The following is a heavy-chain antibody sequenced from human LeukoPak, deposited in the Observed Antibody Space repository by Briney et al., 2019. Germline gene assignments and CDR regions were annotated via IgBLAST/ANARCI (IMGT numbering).Heavy chain of an antibody. V-gene: IGHV1-2*02. J-gene: IGHJ3*02. CDR1: GYTFTGYY. CDR2: INPNSGGT. CDR3: ARGARAAHVSGSGFDN. Sequence: ASVKVSCKASGYTFTGYYMHWVRQAPGQGLEWMGWINPNSGGTNYAQKFQGRVTMTRDTSISTAYMELSRLRSDDTAVYYCARGARAAHVSGSGFDNWGQGTLVTVSS. D-gene: IGHD3-10*01.